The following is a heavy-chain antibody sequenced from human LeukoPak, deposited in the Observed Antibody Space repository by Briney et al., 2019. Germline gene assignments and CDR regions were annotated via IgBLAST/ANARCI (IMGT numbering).Heavy chain of an antibody. V-gene: IGHV3-21*01. D-gene: IGHD6-19*01. CDR3: ARDGGWYDYFDY. Sequence: GGSLRLSCAASGFTFSSYTMNWVRQAPGKGLEWVSSISSSSNYIYYADSVEGRFTISRDNAKNSLYLQMNSLRADATAVYYCARDGGWYDYFDYWGQGTLVTVSS. J-gene: IGHJ4*02. CDR1: GFTFSSYT. CDR2: ISSSSNYI.